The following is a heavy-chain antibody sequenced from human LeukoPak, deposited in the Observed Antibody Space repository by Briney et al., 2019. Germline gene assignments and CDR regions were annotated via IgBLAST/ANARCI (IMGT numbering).Heavy chain of an antibody. CDR2: ISSSSSYI. J-gene: IGHJ4*02. V-gene: IGHV3-21*01. D-gene: IGHD1-26*01. CDR1: GFTFSSYS. Sequence: GGSLRLSCAASGFTFSSYSMNWVRQAPGKGLEWVSSISSSSSYIYYADSVKGRFTISRDNAKNSLYLQMNSLRAEDTAVYYCARDGTGSYSHFDYWGQGTLVTVSS. CDR3: ARDGTGSYSHFDY.